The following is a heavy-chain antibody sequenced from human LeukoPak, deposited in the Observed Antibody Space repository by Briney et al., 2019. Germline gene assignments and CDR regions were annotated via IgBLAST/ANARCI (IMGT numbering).Heavy chain of an antibody. Sequence: GWSFRLSCAPSGFTFSNYGFHWVRQAPCKGLEWVAVIWYDGSKKYYADSVKGRFTISKDNSKNTLYLEMNNLTAEDTAVYYCARDRGSYSTSSGDWWGEGTLVTVSS. CDR2: IWYDGSKK. V-gene: IGHV3-33*01. D-gene: IGHD2-2*01. CDR1: GFTFSNYG. CDR3: ARDRGSYSTSSGDW. J-gene: IGHJ4*02.